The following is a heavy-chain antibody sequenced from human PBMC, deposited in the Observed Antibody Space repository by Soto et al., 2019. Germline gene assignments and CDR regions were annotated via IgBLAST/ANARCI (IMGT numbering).Heavy chain of an antibody. Sequence: ASVKVSCKASGYTFTSYGISWVRQAPGQGLEWMGWISAYNGNTNYAQKLQGRVTMTTDTSTSTAYMELRSLRSDDTAVYYCATAGDSRGYYYWFDPWGQGTLVTVSS. D-gene: IGHD3-22*01. CDR3: ATAGDSRGYYYWFDP. V-gene: IGHV1-18*01. J-gene: IGHJ5*02. CDR2: ISAYNGNT. CDR1: GYTFTSYG.